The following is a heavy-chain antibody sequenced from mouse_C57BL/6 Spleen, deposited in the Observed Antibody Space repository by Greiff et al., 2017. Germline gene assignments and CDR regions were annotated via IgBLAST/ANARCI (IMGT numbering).Heavy chain of an antibody. Sequence: VKLVESGAELVKPGASVKLSCKASGYTFTEYTIHWVKQRSGQGLEWIGWFYPGSGSIKYNEKFKDKATLTADKSSSTVYMELSRLTSEDSAVYFCARHEERLQLRLGAMDYWGQGTSVTVSS. CDR3: ARHEERLQLRLGAMDY. CDR2: FYPGSGSI. J-gene: IGHJ4*01. D-gene: IGHD3-2*02. CDR1: GYTFTEYT. V-gene: IGHV1-62-2*01.